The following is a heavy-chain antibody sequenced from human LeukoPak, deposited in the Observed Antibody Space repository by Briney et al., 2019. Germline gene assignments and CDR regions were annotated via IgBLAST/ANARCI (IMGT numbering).Heavy chain of an antibody. CDR1: GFTFSSYE. V-gene: IGHV3-48*03. D-gene: IGHD4-17*01. Sequence: GGSLRLSCAASGFTFSSYEMNWVGQAPGKGLEGVSYISNSGSPKHYADSVKGRFTISRDNAKNSLYLQMNSLRAEDTAVYYCARDPNGDYDFDYWGQGTLVTVSS. J-gene: IGHJ4*02. CDR2: ISNSGSPK. CDR3: ARDPNGDYDFDY.